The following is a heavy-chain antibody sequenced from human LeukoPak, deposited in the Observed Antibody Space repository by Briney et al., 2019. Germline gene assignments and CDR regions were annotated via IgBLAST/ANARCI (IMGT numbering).Heavy chain of an antibody. CDR1: GFTFSSYS. CDR2: IRYDGSNK. V-gene: IGHV3-30*02. D-gene: IGHD4-17*01. Sequence: PGGSLRLSCAASGFTFSSYSMNWVRQTPGKGLHWVAFIRYDGSNKYYADSVKGRFTISRDNSKNTLNLQMNSLRTEDTAMYYCAKDRGDYTDWFDPWGQGTLVTVSS. J-gene: IGHJ5*02. CDR3: AKDRGDYTDWFDP.